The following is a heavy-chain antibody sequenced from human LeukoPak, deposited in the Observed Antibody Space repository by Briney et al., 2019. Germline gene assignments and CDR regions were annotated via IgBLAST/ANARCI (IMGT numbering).Heavy chain of an antibody. CDR1: GFTFTNAW. Sequence: PGGSLRLTCAASGFTFTNAWMNWVRHAPGKGLEWVGHIKSKTDGGTTDYAAPVKGRFTISRDDSKNTLYLQMNSLRTEDTAVYYCTTAAQIAYCDGDCPFDYWGQGTLVTVSS. D-gene: IGHD2-21*02. CDR2: IKSKTDGGTT. J-gene: IGHJ4*02. V-gene: IGHV3-15*01. CDR3: TTAAQIAYCDGDCPFDY.